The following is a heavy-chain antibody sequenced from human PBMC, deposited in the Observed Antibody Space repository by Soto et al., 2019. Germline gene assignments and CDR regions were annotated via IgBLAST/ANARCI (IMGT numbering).Heavy chain of an antibody. D-gene: IGHD2-15*01. CDR2: IYSKAGKM. V-gene: IGHV1-18*01. CDR1: GYTFNDFG. J-gene: IGHJ4*02. Sequence: QVHLLQSGAEVQKPGASVKVSCKTSGYTFNDFGITWVRQAPGLGLEWLGWIYSKAGKMNFAPKFQNRVIMTTDTSKSTAFMELTSLTFDDSAIYFCARDIAFDIDYWGQGTLVTVS. CDR3: ARDIAFDIDY.